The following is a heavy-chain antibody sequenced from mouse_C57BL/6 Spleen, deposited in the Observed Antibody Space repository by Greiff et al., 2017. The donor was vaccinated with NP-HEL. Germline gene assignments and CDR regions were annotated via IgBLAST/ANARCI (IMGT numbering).Heavy chain of an antibody. D-gene: IGHD1-1*01. J-gene: IGHJ3*01. CDR3: TCITTVVDWFAY. Sequence: VHVKQSGAELVRPGASVKLSCTASGFNIKDDFMHWVKQRPEQGLEWIGWIDPENGDTEYASKFQGKATITADTSSNTAYLQLSSLTSEDTAVYYCTCITTVVDWFAYWGQGTLVTVSA. CDR1: GFNIKDDF. V-gene: IGHV14-4*01. CDR2: IDPENGDT.